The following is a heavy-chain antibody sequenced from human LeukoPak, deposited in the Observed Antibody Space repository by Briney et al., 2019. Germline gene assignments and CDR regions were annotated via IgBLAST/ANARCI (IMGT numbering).Heavy chain of an antibody. CDR1: GHSISSGFY. Sequence: PSETLSLTCAVSGHSISSGFYWGWIRRPPGKGREWVGIIYQSGSTFYNPPLKSRVAISVDPSNHQLSPGLSSVTAADPAVYFCARHEAEMATILGGYWGQGTLVTVSS. D-gene: IGHD5-24*01. J-gene: IGHJ4*02. CDR2: IYQSGST. V-gene: IGHV4-38-2*01. CDR3: ARHEAEMATILGGY.